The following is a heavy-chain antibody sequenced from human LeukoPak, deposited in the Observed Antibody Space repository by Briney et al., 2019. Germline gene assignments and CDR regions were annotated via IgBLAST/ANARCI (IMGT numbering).Heavy chain of an antibody. CDR1: GGSISSYY. D-gene: IGHD3-3*01. J-gene: IGHJ6*03. CDR2: IYYSGST. V-gene: IGHV4-59*01. Sequence: NPSETLSLTCTVSGGSISSYYWSWIRQPPGKGLEWLGYIYYSGSTNYNPSLKSRVTISVDTSKNQFSLKLSSVTAADTAVYYCARVLDDFWSGYPTPDYYYMDVWGKGTTVTVSS. CDR3: ARVLDDFWSGYPTPDYYYMDV.